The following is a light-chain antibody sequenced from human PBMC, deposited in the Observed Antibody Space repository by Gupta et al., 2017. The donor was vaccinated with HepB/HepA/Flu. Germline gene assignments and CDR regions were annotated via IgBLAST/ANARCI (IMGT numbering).Light chain of an antibody. CDR3: GSHTSRSTYV. J-gene: IGLJ1*01. CDR2: DVS. CDR1: SSDVGTYNF. V-gene: IGLV2-14*03. Sequence: QSALTQPAPVSWSPGQSITTSRTGTSSDVGTYNFVSWYQQHPGKVPKLIIYDVSDRPSGVSNRFSCSKSGNTASLTISGLQAEDEADYYCGSHTSRSTYVFGSGTKVTVL.